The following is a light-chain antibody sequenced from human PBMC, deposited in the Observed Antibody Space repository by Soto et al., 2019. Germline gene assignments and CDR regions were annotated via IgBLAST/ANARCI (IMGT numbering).Light chain of an antibody. CDR1: QDISNY. CDR2: AAS. V-gene: IGKV1-39*01. Sequence: DIQMTQSPSSLSASVGDRVTITCQASQDISNYLNWYQQKPGKAPKLLIYAASSLQSGVPSRFSGSGSGTDFTLTISSLQPEDFATYYCQQSYSMRTFGQGTKVDIK. CDR3: QQSYSMRT. J-gene: IGKJ1*01.